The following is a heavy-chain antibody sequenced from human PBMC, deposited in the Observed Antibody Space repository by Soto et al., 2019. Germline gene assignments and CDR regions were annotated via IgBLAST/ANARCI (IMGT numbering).Heavy chain of an antibody. Sequence: QVQLVQSGASEVKKPGASVKASCKPSGYIFTRYGINWVSQAPGQGLEWVGWINAGTGQVKYSQKFQGRVSITRDTAASTDYMELSSLTSEVTAVYYCARVMTVQAFDIWGQGTKVTVSS. D-gene: IGHD4-17*01. CDR1: GYIFTRYG. CDR3: ARVMTVQAFDI. J-gene: IGHJ3*02. CDR2: INAGTGQV. V-gene: IGHV1-3*01.